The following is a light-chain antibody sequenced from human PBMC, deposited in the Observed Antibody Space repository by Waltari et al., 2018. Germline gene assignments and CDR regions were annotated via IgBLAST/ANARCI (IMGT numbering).Light chain of an antibody. CDR3: LQDYNYPRT. CDR2: AAS. J-gene: IGKJ1*01. V-gene: IGKV1-6*01. CDR1: QGIRND. Sequence: AIQMTPSPSSLSASVGDRVTITCRASQGIRNDLGWYQQKPGKAPNLLIYAASSLQSGVPSRFSGSGSGTDFTLTISSLQPEDFATYYCLQDYNYPRTFGQGTKVEIK.